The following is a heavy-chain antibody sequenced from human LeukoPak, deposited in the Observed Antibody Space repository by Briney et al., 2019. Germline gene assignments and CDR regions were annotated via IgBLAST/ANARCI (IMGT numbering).Heavy chain of an antibody. CDR2: ISSDGSST. J-gene: IGHJ4*02. D-gene: IGHD3-22*01. Sequence: GGSLRLSCAASGFTFSSYWMHWVRQAPGKGLVWVSRISSDGSSTSYADSVKGRFTISRDNAKNTLYLQMNSLRAEDTAVYYCARELGVVITTGFDYWGQGTLVTVSS. CDR1: GFTFSSYW. V-gene: IGHV3-74*01. CDR3: ARELGVVITTGFDY.